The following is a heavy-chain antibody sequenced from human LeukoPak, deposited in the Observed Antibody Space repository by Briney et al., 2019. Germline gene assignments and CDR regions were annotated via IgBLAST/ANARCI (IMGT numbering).Heavy chain of an antibody. CDR2: IYPGDSDT. CDR3: ARNYFDSGGYYSDSFDI. Sequence: GESLKISCKGSGYIFTRHWIAWVRQMAGKGLEWMGIIYPGDSDTRYSPSFQGHVTISADKSISTAYLQWSSLKASDTAMYYCARNYFDSGGYYSDSFDIWGQGTLVTVSS. J-gene: IGHJ3*02. D-gene: IGHD3-22*01. CDR1: GYIFTRHW. V-gene: IGHV5-51*01.